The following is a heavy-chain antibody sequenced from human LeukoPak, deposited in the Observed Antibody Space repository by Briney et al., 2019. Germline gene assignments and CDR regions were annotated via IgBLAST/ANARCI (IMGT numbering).Heavy chain of an antibody. CDR3: ARFLYDFWSGYSLVDAFDI. V-gene: IGHV4-39*01. D-gene: IGHD3-3*01. Sequence: SETLSLTCTVSGGSISSSSYYWGWIRQPPGKGLEWIGSIYYSGSTYYNPSLKSRVTISVDTSKNQFPLKLSSVTAADTAVYYCARFLYDFWSGYSLVDAFDIWGQGTMVTVSS. J-gene: IGHJ3*02. CDR2: IYYSGST. CDR1: GGSISSSSYY.